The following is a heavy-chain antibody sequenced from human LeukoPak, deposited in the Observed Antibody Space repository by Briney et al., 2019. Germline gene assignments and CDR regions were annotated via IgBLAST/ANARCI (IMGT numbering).Heavy chain of an antibody. J-gene: IGHJ4*02. V-gene: IGHV4-34*01. Sequence: SETLSLTCAVYGESFSGYYWAWNRQPPGKGLEWIGEINHTGRTNYKPSLKSRVTISVDSSKNQFSLKLSSVTAADTAVYYCARVDYGDYSRHFDYWGQGTLVTVSS. CDR1: GESFSGYY. CDR3: ARVDYGDYSRHFDY. CDR2: INHTGRT. D-gene: IGHD4-17*01.